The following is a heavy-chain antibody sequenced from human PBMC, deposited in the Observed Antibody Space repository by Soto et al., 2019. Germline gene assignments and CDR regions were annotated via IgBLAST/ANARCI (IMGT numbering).Heavy chain of an antibody. CDR1: GDRFSSYSAA. Sequence: QSLSLTCDLPGDRFSSYSAACNWFRQSPSRGLEWLGCTDYRSKWYNDYAVSVKSRIPTNPETSKNQFSLQLNSVTPEETAVYYCARRYSSSFSSLGGPPQHYYYGMDVSGQGTTVTVS. CDR3: ARRYSSSFSSLGGPPQHYYYGMDV. D-gene: IGHD6-6*01. CDR2: TDYRSKWYN. J-gene: IGHJ6*02. V-gene: IGHV6-1*01.